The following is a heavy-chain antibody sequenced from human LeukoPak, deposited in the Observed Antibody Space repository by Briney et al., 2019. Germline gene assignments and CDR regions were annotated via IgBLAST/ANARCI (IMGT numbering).Heavy chain of an antibody. CDR1: GFTVSSNY. D-gene: IGHD2-21*02. CDR2: IYSGGST. Sequence: GGSLRLSCAASGFTVSSNYMSWVRQAPGKGLEWVSVIYSGGSTYYADSVKGRFTISRDNSKNTLYPQMNSLRAEDTAVYYCARRRCGGDCYGDYYYYYGMDVWGQGTTVTVSS. V-gene: IGHV3-53*01. J-gene: IGHJ6*02. CDR3: ARRRCGGDCYGDYYYYYGMDV.